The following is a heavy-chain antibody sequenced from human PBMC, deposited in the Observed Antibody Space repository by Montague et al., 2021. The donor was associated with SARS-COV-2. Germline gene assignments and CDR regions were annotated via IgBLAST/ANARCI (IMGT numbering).Heavy chain of an antibody. CDR1: RDSVSSNSAA. V-gene: IGHV6-1*01. CDR2: TYYRSKWYN. D-gene: IGHD6-13*01. J-gene: IGHJ6*02. CDR3: ASGRMVPYSSSWTTLYYYYGMDV. Sequence: CAISRDSVSSNSAAWNWIRQSPSRGREWLGRTYYRSKWYNDYAVXLKXRITINPDTSKNQFSLQLNSVTPEDTAVYYCASGRMVPYSSSWTTLYYYYGMDVWGQGTTVTVSS.